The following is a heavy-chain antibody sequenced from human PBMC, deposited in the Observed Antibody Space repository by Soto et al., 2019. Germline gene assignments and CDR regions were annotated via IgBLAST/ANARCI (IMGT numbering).Heavy chain of an antibody. CDR1: GFSVGSYG. J-gene: IGHJ4*02. D-gene: IGHD6-13*01. CDR2: SGSGYSI. Sequence: PWGSLRLSCTASGFSVGSYGMSWVRQAPGKGLECVSSSGSGYSIFYADSVKGRFTISRDNSKNTLFLQMNSLRAEDTAVYYCAKGRGSSWSVVFFDYWGQGALVTAPQ. CDR3: AKGRGSSWSVVFFDY. V-gene: IGHV3-23*01.